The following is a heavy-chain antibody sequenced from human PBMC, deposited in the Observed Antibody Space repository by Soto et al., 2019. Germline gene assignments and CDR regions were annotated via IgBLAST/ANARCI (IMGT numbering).Heavy chain of an antibody. D-gene: IGHD2-2*01. Sequence: SETLSLTCTVSGGSISSYYWSWIRQPPGKGLEWIGYIYYSGSTNYNPSLKSRVTISVDTSKNQFSLKLSSVTAADTAVYYCARGGGVVVPAASFDPWGQGTLVTVSS. CDR3: ARGGGVVVPAASFDP. J-gene: IGHJ5*02. CDR1: GGSISSYY. V-gene: IGHV4-59*01. CDR2: IYYSGST.